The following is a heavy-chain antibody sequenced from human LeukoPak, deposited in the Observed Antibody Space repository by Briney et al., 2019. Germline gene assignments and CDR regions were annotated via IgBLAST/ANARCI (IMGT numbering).Heavy chain of an antibody. CDR1: GFTFSSYW. V-gene: IGHV3-74*01. Sequence: GRSLRLSCAASGFTFSSYWMHWVRQAPGKGLVWVSRINSDGSSTSYADSVKGRFTISRDNAKNTLYLQMNSLRAEDTAVYYCARVASRRYYFDYWGQGTLVTVSS. CDR2: INSDGSST. D-gene: IGHD6-25*01. J-gene: IGHJ4*02. CDR3: ARVASRRYYFDY.